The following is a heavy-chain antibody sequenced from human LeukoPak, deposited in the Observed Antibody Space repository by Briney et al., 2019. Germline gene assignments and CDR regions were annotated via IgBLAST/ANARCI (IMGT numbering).Heavy chain of an antibody. CDR1: GFTYRSFG. D-gene: IGHD1-26*01. CDR2: IWYDGSQR. CDR3: ARSPLDSGSYAFDY. V-gene: IGHV3-33*01. Sequence: QTGGSLRLSCIVSGFTYRSFGMHWVRQAPGKGQEWVAVIWYDGSQRYYAESVKGRFTVSKDNSRNTLHLQMDSLRTDDTAVYYCARSPLDSGSYAFDYWGQGTLVTASS. J-gene: IGHJ4*02.